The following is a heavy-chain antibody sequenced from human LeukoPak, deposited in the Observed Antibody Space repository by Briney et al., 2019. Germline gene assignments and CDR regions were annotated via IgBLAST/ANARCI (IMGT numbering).Heavy chain of an antibody. CDR3: AKVQRDFVVVVAATRDYYYYGMDV. J-gene: IGHJ6*02. Sequence: GGSLRLSCAASGFTFSSYWMNWVRQAPGKGLVWVSRIASDGSSTTYADSVKGRFTISRDNSKNTLYLQMNSLRAEDTAVYYCAKVQRDFVVVVAATRDYYYYGMDVWGQGTTVTVSS. CDR1: GFTFSSYW. CDR2: IASDGSST. D-gene: IGHD2-15*01. V-gene: IGHV3-74*01.